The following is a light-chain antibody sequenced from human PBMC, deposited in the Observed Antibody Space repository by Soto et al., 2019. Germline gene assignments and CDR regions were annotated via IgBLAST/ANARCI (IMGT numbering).Light chain of an antibody. J-gene: IGKJ4*01. CDR2: RAS. CDR3: QQYGRSPLS. Sequence: EIVLTQSPGTLSLSPGERATLSCRAGQSVSSNYLAWYQQKPGQAPKVLIYRASIRATGIPDRFICCGSGTDLLLTISRLELEAFGVCYWQQYGRSPLSFGGGATVDIK. V-gene: IGKV3-20*01. CDR1: QSVSSNY.